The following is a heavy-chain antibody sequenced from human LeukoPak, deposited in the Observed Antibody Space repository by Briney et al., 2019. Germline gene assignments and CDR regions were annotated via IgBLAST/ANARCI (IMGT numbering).Heavy chain of an antibody. D-gene: IGHD3-22*01. Sequence: GGSLRLSCAASGFTFSSYWMTWARQAPGKGLEWVANIKQDGSEKYYVDSVKGRFTISRDNAKNSLYLQMSSLRAEDTAVYYCARDGRAGSGYYRKDDYWGQGTLVTVSS. CDR3: ARDGRAGSGYYRKDDY. CDR2: IKQDGSEK. J-gene: IGHJ4*02. CDR1: GFTFSSYW. V-gene: IGHV3-7*01.